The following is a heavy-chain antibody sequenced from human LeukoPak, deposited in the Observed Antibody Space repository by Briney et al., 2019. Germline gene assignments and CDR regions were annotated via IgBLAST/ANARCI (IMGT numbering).Heavy chain of an antibody. J-gene: IGHJ4*02. CDR3: AKSKRTAYYYDSSGYYYADY. D-gene: IGHD3-22*01. V-gene: IGHV3-23*01. CDR2: ISNSGDTT. Sequence: GGSLRLSCVVSGFTFRDYYMSWIRLGPGKGLEWVSFISNSGDTTYYADSVKGRFTISRDNSKNTLYLQMNSLRAEDTAVYYCAKSKRTAYYYDSSGYYYADYWGQGTLVTVSS. CDR1: GFTFRDYY.